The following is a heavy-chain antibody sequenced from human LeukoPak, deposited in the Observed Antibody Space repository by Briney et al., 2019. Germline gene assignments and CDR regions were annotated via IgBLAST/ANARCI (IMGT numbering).Heavy chain of an antibody. CDR3: ARDLYGASYY. CDR2: ISYDGSNK. D-gene: IGHD4-17*01. V-gene: IGHV3-30-3*01. J-gene: IGHJ4*02. Sequence: GGSLRLSCAASGFTFSSYAMHWVRQAPGKGLGWVAVISYDGSNKYYADSVKGRFTISRDNSKNALYLQMNSLRAEDTAVYYCARDLYGASYYWGQGTLVTVSS. CDR1: GFTFSSYA.